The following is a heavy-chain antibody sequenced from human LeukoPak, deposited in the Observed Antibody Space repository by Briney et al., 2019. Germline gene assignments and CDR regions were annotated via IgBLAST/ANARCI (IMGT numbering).Heavy chain of an antibody. J-gene: IGHJ4*02. Sequence: PGGSLRLSCAASGFTFSSYAMSWVRQAPGRGLEWVSSISGSGGGTYYADSVKGRFTISRDSSKNTLYLQMNSLRAEDTAVYYCAKFTVDTPFKCFDYWGQGTLVTVSS. V-gene: IGHV3-23*01. CDR1: GFTFSSYA. D-gene: IGHD5-18*01. CDR2: ISGSGGGT. CDR3: AKFTVDTPFKCFDY.